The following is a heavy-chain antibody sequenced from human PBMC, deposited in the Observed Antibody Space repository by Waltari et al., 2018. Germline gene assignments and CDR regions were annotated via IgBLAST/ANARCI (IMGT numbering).Heavy chain of an antibody. CDR3: AREFEATMGSYYYYYMDV. J-gene: IGHJ6*03. D-gene: IGHD5-12*01. CDR2: IYTSGST. V-gene: IGHV4-4*07. CDR1: GGSISSYY. Sequence: QVQLQESGPGLVKPSETLSLTCTVSGGSISSYYWSWLRQPTGKGLEWIGRIYTSGSTNYNPPLKSRVTMSVDTSKNQFSLKLSSLTAADTAVYYCAREFEATMGSYYYYYMDVWGKGTTVTVSS.